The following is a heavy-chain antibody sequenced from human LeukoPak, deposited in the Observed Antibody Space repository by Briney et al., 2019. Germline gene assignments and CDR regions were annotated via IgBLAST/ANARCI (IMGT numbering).Heavy chain of an antibody. V-gene: IGHV3-23*01. CDR2: ISGSGGST. CDR3: AKDRGPHCSSTSCYPDAFDI. Sequence: GGSLRLSCAASGFTFSSYAMSWVRQAPGKGLEWVSAISGSGGSTYYADSVKGRFTISRDNSKNTLYLQMNSLRAEDTAVYYCAKDRGPHCSSTSCYPDAFDIWGQGTMVTVSS. J-gene: IGHJ3*02. D-gene: IGHD2-2*01. CDR1: GFTFSSYA.